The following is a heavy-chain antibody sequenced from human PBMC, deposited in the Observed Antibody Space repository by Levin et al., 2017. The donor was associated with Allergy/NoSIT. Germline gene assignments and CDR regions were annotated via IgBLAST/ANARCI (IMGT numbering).Heavy chain of an antibody. CDR1: GGTFSSYA. D-gene: IGHD5-12*01. CDR3: GYSGYDFDYYYYYGMDV. CDR2: IIPIFGTA. J-gene: IGHJ6*02. Sequence: SVKVSCKASGGTFSSYAISWVRQAPGQGLEWMGGIIPIFGTANYAQKFQGRVTITADESTSTAYMELSSLRSEDTAVYYCGYSGYDFDYYYYYGMDVWGQGTTVTVSS. V-gene: IGHV1-69*13.